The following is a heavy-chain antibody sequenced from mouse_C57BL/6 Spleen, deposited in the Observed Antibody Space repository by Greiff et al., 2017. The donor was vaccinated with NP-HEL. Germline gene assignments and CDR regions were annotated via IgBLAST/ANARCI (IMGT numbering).Heavy chain of an antibody. D-gene: IGHD1-1*01. CDR3: AREGIYYYGSSLYFDV. CDR2: ISDGGSYT. Sequence: EVKLVESGGGLVKPGGSLKLSCAASGFTFSSYAMSWVRQTPEKRLEWVATISDGGSYTYYPDNVKGRFTISRDNAKNNLYLQMSHLKSEDTAMYYCAREGIYYYGSSLYFDVWGTGTTVTVSS. V-gene: IGHV5-4*01. CDR1: GFTFSSYA. J-gene: IGHJ1*03.